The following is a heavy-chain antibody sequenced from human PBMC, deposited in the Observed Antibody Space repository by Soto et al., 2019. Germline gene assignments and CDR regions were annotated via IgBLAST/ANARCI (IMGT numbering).Heavy chain of an antibody. CDR2: ISYDGSNT. CDR3: AKNQGVELVPLATVDWFDP. D-gene: IGHD1-26*01. CDR1: GFSISDYG. Sequence: QVQLVESGGGVVQPGWSLRLSCAASGFSISDYGMEWVRQAPGKGLEWVALISYDGSNTYYADSVKGRFTISRDNSKDTLFLQMTGLRREDTAVYYCAKNQGVELVPLATVDWFDPWGQGSVVTVSS. J-gene: IGHJ5*02. V-gene: IGHV3-30*18.